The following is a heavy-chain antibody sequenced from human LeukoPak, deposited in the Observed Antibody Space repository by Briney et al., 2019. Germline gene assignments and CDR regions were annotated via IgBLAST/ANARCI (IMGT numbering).Heavy chain of an antibody. CDR1: GFTFSSFA. J-gene: IGHJ3*02. D-gene: IGHD3-16*01. CDR3: ARSTGDGFDI. V-gene: IGHV3-23*01. CDR2: LNGGGDNT. Sequence: GGSLRLSCVGSGFTFSSFAMSWVRQAPGKGLEWVSGLNGGGDNTDYADSVEGRFTISRDNSDNTLYLQMNSLRADDTAVYYCARSTGDGFDIWGQGTMVTVSS.